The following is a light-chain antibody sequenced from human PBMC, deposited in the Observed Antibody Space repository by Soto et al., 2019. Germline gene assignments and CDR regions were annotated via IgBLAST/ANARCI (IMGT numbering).Light chain of an antibody. CDR3: QHYGTSPFI. J-gene: IGKJ3*01. V-gene: IGKV3-20*01. CDR1: QSIASSY. Sequence: EIVLTQSPGTLSLSPGERATLSCRASQSIASSYLAWYQQIPGQAPRLLVSGTSSRATGIPERFSGSGSGTDFTLTITRLEPEDFAVYYCQHYGTSPFIFGPGTKVHIK. CDR2: GTS.